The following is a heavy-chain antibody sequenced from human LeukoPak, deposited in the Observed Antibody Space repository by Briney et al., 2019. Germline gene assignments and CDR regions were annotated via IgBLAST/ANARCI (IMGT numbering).Heavy chain of an antibody. Sequence: EASVKVSCKASGYTFTSYAMNWVRQAPGQGLEWMGWINTNTGNPTYAQGSTGRFVFSLDTSVSTAYLQISSLKAEDTAVYYCARGGFLVVPAAMTWFDPWGQGTLVTVSS. CDR2: INTNTGNP. CDR1: GYTFTSYA. V-gene: IGHV7-4-1*02. D-gene: IGHD2-2*01. J-gene: IGHJ5*02. CDR3: ARGGFLVVPAAMTWFDP.